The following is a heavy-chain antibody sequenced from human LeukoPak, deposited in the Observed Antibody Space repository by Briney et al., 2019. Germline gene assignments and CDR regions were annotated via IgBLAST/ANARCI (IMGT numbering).Heavy chain of an antibody. CDR3: AKDRTETTVTIDY. V-gene: IGHV3-23*01. Sequence: GGSLRLSCEASGFTFSSYSMTWVRQAPGKGLEWVSVISGSDGNTYYADSVKGRLTISRDNSKNTLYLQLSSLRAEDTAVYYCAKDRTETTVTIDYWGQGTLVTVSS. J-gene: IGHJ4*02. D-gene: IGHD4-17*01. CDR2: ISGSDGNT. CDR1: GFTFSSYS.